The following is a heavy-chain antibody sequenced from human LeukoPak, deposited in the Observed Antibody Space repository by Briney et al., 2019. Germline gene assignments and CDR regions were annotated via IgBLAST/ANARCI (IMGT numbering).Heavy chain of an antibody. J-gene: IGHJ4*02. D-gene: IGHD3-22*01. Sequence: SQTLSLTCAVSGGSISSGGYSWSWIRQPPGKGLEWIGYIYYSGSTYYNPSLKSRVSISVDTSKNQFSLKLTSVTAADTATYYCARDRFGHNFDSSGYYVYWGQGTLATVSS. V-gene: IGHV4-30-4*07. CDR2: IYYSGST. CDR1: GGSISSGGYS. CDR3: ARDRFGHNFDSSGYYVY.